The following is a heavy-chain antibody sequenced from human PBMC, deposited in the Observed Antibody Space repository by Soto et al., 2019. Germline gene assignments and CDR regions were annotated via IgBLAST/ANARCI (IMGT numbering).Heavy chain of an antibody. CDR1: GFTFDDYA. V-gene: IGHV3-9*01. CDR3: AKEPVGPDWYFDL. Sequence: GGSLRLSCAASGFTFDDYAMHWVRQAPGKGLEWVSGISWNSGSIDYADSVKGRFTISRDNAKNSLYLQMNSLRAEDTAVYNCAKEPVGPDWYFDLWGRGTLVTVSS. CDR2: ISWNSGSI. J-gene: IGHJ2*01.